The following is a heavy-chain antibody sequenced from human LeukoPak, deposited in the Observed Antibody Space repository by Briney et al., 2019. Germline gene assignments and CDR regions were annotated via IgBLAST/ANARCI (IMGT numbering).Heavy chain of an antibody. CDR3: AKDRRDIVVVPAADDAFDI. V-gene: IGHV3-23*01. Sequence: PGGALRLSLAAPGFTLCSYGLSSGRPAPGEGVGGGSALCGSGGSTYYADSVKGRFTISRDNSKNTLYLQMNSLRAEDTAVYYCAKDRRDIVVVPAADDAFDIWGQGTMVTVSS. D-gene: IGHD2-2*01. CDR2: LCGSGGST. J-gene: IGHJ3*02. CDR1: GFTLCSYG.